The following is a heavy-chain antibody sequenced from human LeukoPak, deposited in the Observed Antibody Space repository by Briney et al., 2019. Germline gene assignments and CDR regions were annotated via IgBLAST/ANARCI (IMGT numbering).Heavy chain of an antibody. CDR1: GFTFSSYA. CDR3: ARAGYDSSGYYGRSFDI. V-gene: IGHV3-30*04. J-gene: IGHJ3*02. CDR2: ISYDGSNK. Sequence: GGSLRLSCAASGFTFSSYAMHWVRQAPGKGLEWVAVISYDGSNKYYADSVEGRFTISRDNSKNTLYLQMNSLRAEDTAVYYCARAGYDSSGYYGRSFDIWGQGTMVTVSS. D-gene: IGHD3-22*01.